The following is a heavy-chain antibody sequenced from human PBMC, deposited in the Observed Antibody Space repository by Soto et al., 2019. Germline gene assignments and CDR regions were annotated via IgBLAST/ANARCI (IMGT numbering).Heavy chain of an antibody. Sequence: GGSLRLSCAASGFTFDNYAFHWVRQPPGKGLEWVSSISWNSDSIGYADSVKGRFTISRDNAKNSLYLQMNSLRAEDTAVYYCATLTPRGYSYGSYYYYGMDVWGQGTTVTVSS. CDR1: GFTFDNYA. J-gene: IGHJ6*02. CDR2: ISWNSDSI. CDR3: ATLTPRGYSYGSYYYYGMDV. D-gene: IGHD5-18*01. V-gene: IGHV3-9*01.